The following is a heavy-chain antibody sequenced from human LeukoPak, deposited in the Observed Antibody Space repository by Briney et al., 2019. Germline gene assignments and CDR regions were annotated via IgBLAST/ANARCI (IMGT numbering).Heavy chain of an antibody. CDR3: AKVPSTWVDTAMVYFDY. CDR1: GFTFSSYD. J-gene: IGHJ4*02. V-gene: IGHV3-23*01. CDR2: ISGSGGST. D-gene: IGHD5-18*01. Sequence: GGSLRLSCAASGFTFSSYDMSWVRQAPGKGLEWVSAISGSGGSTYYADSVKGRFTISRDNSKNTLYLQMNSLRAEDTAVYYCAKVPSTWVDTAMVYFDYWGQGTLVTVSS.